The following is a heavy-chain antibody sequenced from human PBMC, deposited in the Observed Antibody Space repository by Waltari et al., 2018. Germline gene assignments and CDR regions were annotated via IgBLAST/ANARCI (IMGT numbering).Heavy chain of an antibody. CDR3: TKTLYSFDDFFDV. J-gene: IGHJ3*01. V-gene: IGHV3-23*01. CDR2: ISGSGDST. Sequence: EVQLLDSGGGLVQPGGSLRLSCAASGFTFGTYVMNWVRQAPGKGLEWVSGISGSGDSTYYGDSVKGRFTISRDNSKNTLYLQMNNLRAEDTAVYYCTKTLYSFDDFFDVWGHGTLVTVSS. D-gene: IGHD4-4*01. CDR1: GFTFGTYV.